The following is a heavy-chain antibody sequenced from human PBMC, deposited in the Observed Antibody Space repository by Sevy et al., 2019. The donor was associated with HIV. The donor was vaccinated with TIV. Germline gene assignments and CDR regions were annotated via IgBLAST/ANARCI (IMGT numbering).Heavy chain of an antibody. V-gene: IGHV4-4*07. CDR3: ARGGSSWKMYNWFDP. Sequence: SETLSLTCTVSGGSISSYYWSWIRQPAGKGLEWIGRIYTSGSTIYNPSLKSRVTMSVDTSKNQFSLKLSSVTAADTAVYYCARGGSSWKMYNWFDPWGQGTLVTVSS. CDR1: GGSISSYY. CDR2: IYTSGST. J-gene: IGHJ5*02. D-gene: IGHD6-13*01.